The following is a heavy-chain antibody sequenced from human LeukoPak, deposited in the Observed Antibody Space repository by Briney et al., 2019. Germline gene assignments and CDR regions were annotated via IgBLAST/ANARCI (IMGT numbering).Heavy chain of an antibody. D-gene: IGHD6-19*01. Sequence: PGGSLRLSCTASGFAFSSYAMSWVRQAPGVGLEWVSAIDGGGGRTWHADSVRGRFTISRDNSKNTLFMQMNSLRAEDTAVYYCAKGGGSGWYWEEYWGQGTLVTVSS. CDR2: IDGGGGRT. J-gene: IGHJ4*02. CDR1: GFAFSSYA. CDR3: AKGGGSGWYWEEY. V-gene: IGHV3-23*01.